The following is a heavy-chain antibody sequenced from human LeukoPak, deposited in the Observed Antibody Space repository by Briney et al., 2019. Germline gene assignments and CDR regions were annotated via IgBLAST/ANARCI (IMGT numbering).Heavy chain of an antibody. Sequence: PGRSLRLSCAASGFTFSSYGMHWVRQAPGKGLEWVADISYDGSNKYYAGSVKGRFTISRDNSKNTLYLQMNSLRAEDTAVYYCAKGSQWELFDYWGQGTLVTVSS. D-gene: IGHD1-26*01. CDR1: GFTFSSYG. J-gene: IGHJ4*02. CDR2: ISYDGSNK. CDR3: AKGSQWELFDY. V-gene: IGHV3-30*18.